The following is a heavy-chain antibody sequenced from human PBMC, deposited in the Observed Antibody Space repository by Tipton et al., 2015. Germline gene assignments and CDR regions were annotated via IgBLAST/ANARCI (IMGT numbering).Heavy chain of an antibody. CDR3: ARTGGYYDSSGFLFDY. D-gene: IGHD3-22*01. Sequence: TLSLTCTVSGGSISSGGYYWSWIRQHPGKGLEWIGYIYYSGSTYYNPSPKSRVTISVDTSKNQFSLKLSSVTAADTAVYYCARTGGYYDSSGFLFDYWGQGTLVTVSS. J-gene: IGHJ4*02. V-gene: IGHV4-31*03. CDR1: GGSISSGGYY. CDR2: IYYSGST.